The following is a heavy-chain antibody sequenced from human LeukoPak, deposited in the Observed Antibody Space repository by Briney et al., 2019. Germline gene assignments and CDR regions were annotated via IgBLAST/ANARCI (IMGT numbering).Heavy chain of an antibody. CDR2: ISGSGGST. CDR1: GFTFSSYA. Sequence: GGSLRLSCAASGFTFSSYAMSWVRQAPGKGLEWVSAISGSGGSTYYADSVKGRLTISRDNSKNTLYLQMNSLRAEDTAVYHCAKDGLRSDYYYYMDVWGKGTTVTMSS. V-gene: IGHV3-23*01. D-gene: IGHD4-17*01. CDR3: AKDGLRSDYYYYMDV. J-gene: IGHJ6*03.